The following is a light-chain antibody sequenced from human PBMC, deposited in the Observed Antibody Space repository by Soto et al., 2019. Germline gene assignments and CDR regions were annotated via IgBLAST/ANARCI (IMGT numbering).Light chain of an antibody. CDR3: QQFSSYPLT. CDR2: DAS. J-gene: IGKJ4*01. Sequence: EIVMTQSPGTLSVSPGERATLSCRASQSVSSNLAWYQQKPGQAPRLLISDASTRATGIPARFSGSGSGTEFTLTVSSLQSEDFAVYYCQQFSSYPLTFGGGTKVDIK. V-gene: IGKV3-15*01. CDR1: QSVSSN.